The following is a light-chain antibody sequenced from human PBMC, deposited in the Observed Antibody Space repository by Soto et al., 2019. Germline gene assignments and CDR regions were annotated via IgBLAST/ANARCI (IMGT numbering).Light chain of an antibody. J-gene: IGKJ1*01. CDR1: QNIDTY. Sequence: DIQMTQSPSSLSASVGDRVTITCRTSQNIDTYLKWYQQKPGKAPRLLIYNAFILHSGVPSRFSGSGSGTDFTLTISSLQPEDFATYYCHQPYILPRTFGKGTRVEI. V-gene: IGKV1-39*01. CDR2: NAF. CDR3: HQPYILPRT.